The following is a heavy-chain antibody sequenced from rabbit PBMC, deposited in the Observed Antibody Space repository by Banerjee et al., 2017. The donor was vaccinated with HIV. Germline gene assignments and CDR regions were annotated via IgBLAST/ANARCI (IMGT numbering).Heavy chain of an antibody. V-gene: IGHV1S40*01. CDR2: IAAATGKT. J-gene: IGHJ4*01. D-gene: IGHD6-1*01. CDR1: GFSSSSTYD. CDR3: ARFIASFAGYGYANL. Sequence: QSLEESGGDLVKPGASLTLTCIASGFSSSSTYDMCWVRQAPGKGLEWIACIAAATGKTWYASWAKGRFTISKTSSTTVTLQMTSLTAADTATYFCARFIASFAGYGYANLWGPGTLVTVS.